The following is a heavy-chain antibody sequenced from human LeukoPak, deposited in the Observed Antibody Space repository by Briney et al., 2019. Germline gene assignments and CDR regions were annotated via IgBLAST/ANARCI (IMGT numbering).Heavy chain of an antibody. CDR3: AKRVAYSSTWAYFDY. D-gene: IGHD6-13*01. CDR1: GFTFSSYA. Sequence: GGSLRLSCAASGFTFSSYAMSWVRQAPWKGLEWVSSITDTGGNTYYADSVKGRFTISRDNSKNTVSLQMNSLRAEDTAAYYCAKRVAYSSTWAYFDYWGQGTLVTVSS. J-gene: IGHJ4*02. V-gene: IGHV3-23*01. CDR2: ITDTGGNT.